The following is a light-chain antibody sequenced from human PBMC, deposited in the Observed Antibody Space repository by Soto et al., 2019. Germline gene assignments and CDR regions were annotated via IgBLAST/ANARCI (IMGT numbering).Light chain of an antibody. J-gene: IGKJ5*01. Sequence: EIVLTQSPGTLSLSPGERATLSCRASQSVSSSYLAWYQQKPGQAPRLLIYGASSRATGIPDRFSGSGSGTDFTLTISRLEPEDFAVYYCQQYHWASDTFGQGTRLEI. CDR2: GAS. CDR1: QSVSSSY. CDR3: QQYHWASDT. V-gene: IGKV3-20*01.